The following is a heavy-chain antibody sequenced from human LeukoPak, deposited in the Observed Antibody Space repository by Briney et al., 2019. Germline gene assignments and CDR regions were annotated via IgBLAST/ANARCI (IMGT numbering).Heavy chain of an antibody. V-gene: IGHV1-46*01. CDR2: INPSGGST. D-gene: IGHD3-9*01. CDR1: GGTFSSYA. J-gene: IGHJ4*02. Sequence: GASVKVSCKASGGTFSSYAISWVRQAPGQGLEWMGIINPSGGSTSYAQKFQGRVTMTRDTSTSTVYMELSSLRSEDTAVYYCARDKGVRYFDSRDRHYFDYWGQGTLVTVSS. CDR3: ARDKGVRYFDSRDRHYFDY.